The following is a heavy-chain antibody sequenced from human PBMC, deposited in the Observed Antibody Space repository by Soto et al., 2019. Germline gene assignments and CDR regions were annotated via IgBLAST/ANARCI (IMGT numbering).Heavy chain of an antibody. CDR1: GFSFSSCA. V-gene: IGHV3-30-3*01. D-gene: IGHD6-19*01. CDR3: ARVSIAVAGSAYYFDY. Sequence: QVQLVESGGGVVQPGRSLRLSCAASGFSFSSCAMHWVRQAPGKGLEWVAVISLDGSNKYYADSVKGRFTNSSDNSINTPYLQTNSLAAEDTAVYCCARVSIAVAGSAYYFDYWGQGALVTVSS. CDR2: ISLDGSNK. J-gene: IGHJ4*02.